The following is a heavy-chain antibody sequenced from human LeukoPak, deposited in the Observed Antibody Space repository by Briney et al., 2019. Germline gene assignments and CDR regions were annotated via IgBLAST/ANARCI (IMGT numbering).Heavy chain of an antibody. CDR3: ARDSYCSSTSCYSGAFDI. J-gene: IGHJ3*02. D-gene: IGHD2-2*01. Sequence: SETLSLTCTVSGGSISSHYWSWIRQPPGKGLEGIGYIYYSGSTNYNPSLKSRVTISVDTSKNQFSLKLSSVTAADTAVYYCARDSYCSSTSCYSGAFDIWGQGTMVTVSS. V-gene: IGHV4-59*11. CDR2: IYYSGST. CDR1: GGSISSHY.